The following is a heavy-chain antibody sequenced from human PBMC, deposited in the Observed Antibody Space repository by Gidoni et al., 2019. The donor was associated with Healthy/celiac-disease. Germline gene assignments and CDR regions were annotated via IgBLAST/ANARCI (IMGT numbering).Heavy chain of an antibody. J-gene: IGHJ4*02. CDR2: ISGDGGST. CDR3: AKDTGLIYSGHDDY. Sequence: DVQLVESGGGVVQPGGYRRRSCAASGFTLDDYAMHWVRNAPGKGLAWVSLISGDGGSTSYADSVNGRFTISRDNSKNSLYLQMNSLRPADTALYYCAKDTGLIYSGHDDYWGQGTLVTVSS. V-gene: IGHV3-43*02. D-gene: IGHD5-12*01. CDR1: GFTLDDYA.